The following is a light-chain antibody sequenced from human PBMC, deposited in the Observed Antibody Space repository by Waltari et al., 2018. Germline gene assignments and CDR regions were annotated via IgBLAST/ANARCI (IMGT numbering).Light chain of an antibody. CDR2: GVN. CDR3: QSYDTSLSVV. Sequence: QSVLTQPPSVSGAPGQRVTISCTGGGSNIGAGYDVHWYRQLPGKAPELLIDGVNNRPAGVPDRFFGSLSGTSASLAITGLQDEDEADYYCQSYDTSLSVVFGGGTKLTV. J-gene: IGLJ2*01. V-gene: IGLV1-40*01. CDR1: GSNIGAGYD.